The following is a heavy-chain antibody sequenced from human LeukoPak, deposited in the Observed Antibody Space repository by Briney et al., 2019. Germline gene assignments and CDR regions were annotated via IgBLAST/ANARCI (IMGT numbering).Heavy chain of an antibody. V-gene: IGHV4-59*01. CDR3: ARARIAAHPYYYYYMDV. CDR2: IYYSGST. Sequence: SETLSLTCTVSGGSISSYYWSWIRQPPGKGLEWIGYIYYSGSTNYNPSLKSRVTISVDTSKNQFSLKLSSVTAADTAVYYCARARIAAHPYYYYYMDVWGKGTTVTVSS. CDR1: GGSISSYY. J-gene: IGHJ6*03. D-gene: IGHD6-6*01.